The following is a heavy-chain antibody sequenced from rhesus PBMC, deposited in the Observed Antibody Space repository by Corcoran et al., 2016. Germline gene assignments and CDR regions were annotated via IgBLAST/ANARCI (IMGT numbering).Heavy chain of an antibody. V-gene: IGHV3S25*01. J-gene: IGHJ4*01. Sequence: EVQLVESGGGLAKPGGSLRLSCAASGFTFSSYWMNWVRQAPGKGLEWVSAINSGGGSTYYADSVKGRFNISRDNAKNTLSLQMNSLRAQDTAVYYCASSKYSSEVDYWGQGVLVTVSS. CDR1: GFTFSSYW. D-gene: IGHD6-31*01. CDR3: ASSKYSSEVDY. CDR2: INSGGGST.